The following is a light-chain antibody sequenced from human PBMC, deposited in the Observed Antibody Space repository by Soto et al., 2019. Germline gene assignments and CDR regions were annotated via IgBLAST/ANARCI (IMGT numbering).Light chain of an antibody. J-gene: IGKJ3*01. Sequence: EIVLTQSPGTLSLSPGERATLSCRASQSVSNSYLAWYQQKPGQAPRLLIDGASSRATGIPDRFSGSGSGTDFTLTISRLEPEDFAVYYCQQYGSSPFTFGPGTKVDIK. V-gene: IGKV3-20*01. CDR3: QQYGSSPFT. CDR1: QSVSNSY. CDR2: GAS.